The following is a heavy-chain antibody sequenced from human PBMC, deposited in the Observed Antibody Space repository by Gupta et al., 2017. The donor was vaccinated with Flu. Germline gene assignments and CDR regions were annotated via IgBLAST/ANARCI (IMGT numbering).Heavy chain of an antibody. Sequence: QVQVLQSRAEEKKPESWVKVSCETSGGVFKNDAFSWVRPDPGQALERTGGIIPSFASTYFAQNFKGRITIVAGDSSGTAHMALISLRSDDTAVYYCAKTAYGGNSDFFYFPMDVWGQGATVTVS. V-gene: IGHV1-69*01. J-gene: IGHJ6*02. CDR1: GGVFKNDA. D-gene: IGHD4-23*01. CDR3: AKTAYGGNSDFFYFPMDV. CDR2: IIPSFAST.